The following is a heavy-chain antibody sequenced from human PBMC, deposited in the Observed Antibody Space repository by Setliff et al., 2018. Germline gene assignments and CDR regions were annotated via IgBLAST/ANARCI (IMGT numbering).Heavy chain of an antibody. V-gene: IGHV4-61*02. CDR1: GGSISSGSYY. D-gene: IGHD1-1*01. CDR3: ARVVPLGGTDR. Sequence: KTSETLSLTCAVSGGSISSGSYYWSWIRQPAGKGLEWVGRLHTSGSTNYNPSLKSRVTISVDTSKNQFSLKVTSVTAADTAVYFCARVVPLGGTDRWGQGTLVTVSS. CDR2: LHTSGST. J-gene: IGHJ5*02.